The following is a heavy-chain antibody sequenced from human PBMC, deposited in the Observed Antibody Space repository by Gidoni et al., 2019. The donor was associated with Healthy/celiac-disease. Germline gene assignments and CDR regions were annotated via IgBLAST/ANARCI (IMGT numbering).Heavy chain of an antibody. CDR1: GFTFSSYG. V-gene: IGHV3-30*03. CDR2: ISYDGSNK. Sequence: QVQLVESGGGVVQPGRSLRLSCAASGFTFSSYGLHWVRQAPCKGLEWVAVISYDGSNKYYADSVKCRFTISRDNSKNTLYLQMNSLRAEDTAVYYCARGRSSDDYVWGSYRRVFDYWGQGTLVTVSS. D-gene: IGHD3-16*02. J-gene: IGHJ4*02. CDR3: ARGRSSDDYVWGSYRRVFDY.